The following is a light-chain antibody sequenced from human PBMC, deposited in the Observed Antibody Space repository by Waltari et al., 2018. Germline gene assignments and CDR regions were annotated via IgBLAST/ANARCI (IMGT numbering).Light chain of an antibody. CDR1: SRDIGNYNY. J-gene: IGLJ3*02. CDR2: EVS. CDR3: CSYVREDTPLWV. V-gene: IGLV2-14*01. Sequence: QSALTQPASVSGSPGQSITISCTGTSRDIGNYNYVSWYQQHPGRAPKLIIYEVSNRPSGVSNRFSAFKSGNTASLTISGLQAEDEAAYYCCSYVREDTPLWVFGGGTKLTVL.